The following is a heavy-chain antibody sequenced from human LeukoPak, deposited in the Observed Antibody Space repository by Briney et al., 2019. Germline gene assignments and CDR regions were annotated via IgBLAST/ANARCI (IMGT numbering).Heavy chain of an antibody. CDR2: TYFRSKLYH. J-gene: IGHJ4*02. D-gene: IGHD4-23*01. CDR3: ARGIRWLDY. Sequence: PSQTLSLTCAISGDSLSSNTAAWNWLRQSPSRGLEWLGRTYFRSKLYHDYAVSVESLITLNPDTSKNQFSLQLNSVTPEDTAVYYCARGIRWLDYWGQGSLVTVSS. CDR1: GDSLSSNTAA. V-gene: IGHV6-1*01.